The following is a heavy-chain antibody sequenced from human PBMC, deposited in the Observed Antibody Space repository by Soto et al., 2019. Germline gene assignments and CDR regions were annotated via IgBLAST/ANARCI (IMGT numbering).Heavy chain of an antibody. CDR3: AGRCDSTSCLAHFDY. CDR1: GGTFNNYV. Sequence: QVQLVQSGAEVKKPGSSVKVSCKASGGTFNNYVINWVRQAPGQGLEWMGGIIPIFGTANYAQKFQGRVTITADQSTSTAYMELNSLRSEDTAVYYCAGRCDSTSCLAHFDYWGQGTLVTVSS. V-gene: IGHV1-69*01. CDR2: IIPIFGTA. D-gene: IGHD2-2*01. J-gene: IGHJ4*02.